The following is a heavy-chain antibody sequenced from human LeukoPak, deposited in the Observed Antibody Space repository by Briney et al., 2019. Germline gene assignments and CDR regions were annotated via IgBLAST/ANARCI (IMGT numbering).Heavy chain of an antibody. V-gene: IGHV3-48*01. CDR3: AGDSSYSFDY. CDR2: ISDSGSVI. Sequence: GGSLRLSCAASGFTFSSYSMNWVRQAPGKGLEWVSYISDSGSVIWYADSVKGRFTISRDNAKNSLHLQMSNLRAEDTAVYHCAGDSSYSFDYWGQGALVTVSS. CDR1: GFTFSSYS. D-gene: IGHD2-21*01. J-gene: IGHJ4*02.